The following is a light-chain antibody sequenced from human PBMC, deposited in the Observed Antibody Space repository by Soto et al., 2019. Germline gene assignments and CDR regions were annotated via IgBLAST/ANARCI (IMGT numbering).Light chain of an antibody. Sequence: EIVLTQSSATLSLSPGERATLSCRASQSVSSYLAWYQQKPGQAPRLLIYDASNRATGIPARFSGSGSGTDFTLTISSLEPEDFAVYYCHQRSNWPPYTFGQGTKLEIK. CDR3: HQRSNWPPYT. V-gene: IGKV3-11*01. CDR1: QSVSSY. CDR2: DAS. J-gene: IGKJ2*01.